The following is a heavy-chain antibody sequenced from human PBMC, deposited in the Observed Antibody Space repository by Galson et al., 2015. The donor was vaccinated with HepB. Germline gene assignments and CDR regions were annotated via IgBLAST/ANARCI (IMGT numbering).Heavy chain of an antibody. D-gene: IGHD5-24*01. J-gene: IGHJ4*02. V-gene: IGHV1-69*06. CDR1: GGTFSSYA. CDR3: ARERDGYNHEGYYFDY. CDR2: IIPIFGTA. Sequence: SVKVSCKASGGTFSSYAISWVRQAPGQGLEWMGGIIPIFGTANYAQKFQGRVTITADKSTSTAYMELSSLRSEDTAVYYCARERDGYNHEGYYFDYWGQGTLVTVSS.